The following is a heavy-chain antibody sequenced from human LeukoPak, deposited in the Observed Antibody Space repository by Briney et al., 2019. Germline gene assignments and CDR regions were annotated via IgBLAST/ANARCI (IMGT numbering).Heavy chain of an antibody. CDR2: MSGSGGMT. Sequence: PGGSLRLSCAAAGFTFSSFAMSWVRQAPGEGLEWVSAMSGSGGMTYSADSVKGRFTPSRDNSKDTLYLQMNNLRVEDTAIYYCAKGPFFYDASGYNYFDSWGQGTLVTVSS. J-gene: IGHJ4*02. D-gene: IGHD3-22*01. V-gene: IGHV3-23*01. CDR1: GFTFSSFA. CDR3: AKGPFFYDASGYNYFDS.